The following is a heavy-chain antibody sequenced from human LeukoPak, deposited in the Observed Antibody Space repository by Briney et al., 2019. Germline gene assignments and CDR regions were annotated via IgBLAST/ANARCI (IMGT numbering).Heavy chain of an antibody. CDR1: GGSFSGYY. D-gene: IGHD3-10*01. V-gene: IGHV4-34*01. Sequence: NRSETLSLTCAVYGGSFSGYYWSWIRQPPGKGLEWIGEINHSGSTNYNPSLKSRVTISVDTSKNQFSLKLSSVTAADTAVYYCARGGITMVRWGQGTLVTVSS. CDR2: INHSGST. J-gene: IGHJ4*02. CDR3: ARGGITMVR.